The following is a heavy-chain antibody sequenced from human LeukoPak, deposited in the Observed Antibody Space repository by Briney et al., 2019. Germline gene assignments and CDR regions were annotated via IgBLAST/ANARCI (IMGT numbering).Heavy chain of an antibody. CDR3: GNSDY. Sequence: PGGSLRLSCAASGFTFSSYAMHWVRQAPGKGLEWVAVISYDGSNKYYADSVKGRFTISRDNSKNTLYLQMNSLRAEDTAVYCGGNSDYWGQGILVTVSS. CDR1: GFTFSSYA. CDR2: ISYDGSNK. J-gene: IGHJ4*02. D-gene: IGHD4-23*01. V-gene: IGHV3-30-3*02.